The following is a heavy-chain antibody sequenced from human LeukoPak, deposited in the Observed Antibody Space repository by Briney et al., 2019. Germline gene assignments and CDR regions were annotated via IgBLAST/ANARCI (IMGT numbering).Heavy chain of an antibody. V-gene: IGHV1-69*01. CDR1: GFTFSSYA. CDR2: IIPISGTA. CDR3: ARDGAGGDANWFDP. D-gene: IGHD3-10*01. J-gene: IGHJ5*02. Sequence: GGSLRLSCAASGFTFSSYAISWVRQAPGQGLEWMGGIIPISGTANYAQKFQGRVTITADESTSTAYMELSSLRSEDTAVYYCARDGAGGDANWFDPWGQGTLVTVSS.